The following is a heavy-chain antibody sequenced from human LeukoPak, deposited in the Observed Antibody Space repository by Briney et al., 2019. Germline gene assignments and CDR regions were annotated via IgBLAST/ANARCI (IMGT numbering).Heavy chain of an antibody. CDR3: AKDSNWAFDY. Sequence: GGSLRLSCAASGFTFSSYWMHWVRQAPGKGLEWVTYIRKDGSDKYYADSVKGRFTISRDSSKNMVYLQMTSLRAEDTALYYCAKDSNWAFDYWGQGTLVSVSS. V-gene: IGHV3-30*02. CDR1: GFTFSSYW. CDR2: IRKDGSDK. D-gene: IGHD7-27*01. J-gene: IGHJ4*02.